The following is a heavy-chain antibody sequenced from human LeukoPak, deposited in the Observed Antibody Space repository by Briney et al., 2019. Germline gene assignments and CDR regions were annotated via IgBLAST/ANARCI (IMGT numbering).Heavy chain of an antibody. V-gene: IGHV3-23*01. CDR3: AKGDSSGYYYRPGYYFDY. CDR1: GFTFSSYA. Sequence: GGSLRLSCAASGFTFSSYAMSRLRQAPGKGLEWVSAISGSGGSTYYADSVKGRFTISRDNSKNTLYLQMNSLRAEDTAVYYCAKGDSSGYYYRPGYYFDYWGQGTLVTVSS. D-gene: IGHD3-22*01. J-gene: IGHJ4*02. CDR2: ISGSGGST.